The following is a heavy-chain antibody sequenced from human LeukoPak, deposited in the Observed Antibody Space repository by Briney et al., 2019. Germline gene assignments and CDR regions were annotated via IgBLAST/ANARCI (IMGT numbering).Heavy chain of an antibody. D-gene: IGHD6-13*01. CDR1: GFTFSSYA. J-gene: IGHJ5*01. V-gene: IGHV3-23*01. CDR2: ISSSGSGGSA. Sequence: GGSLRLSCAASGFTFSSYAMSWVRQAPGKGLEWVSGISSSGSGGSAYYADSVKGRFTISRDNSKNTLYLQINSVRAEDTAVYYCARAYSSSWYDFWGQGTLVTVSS. CDR3: ARAYSSSWYDF.